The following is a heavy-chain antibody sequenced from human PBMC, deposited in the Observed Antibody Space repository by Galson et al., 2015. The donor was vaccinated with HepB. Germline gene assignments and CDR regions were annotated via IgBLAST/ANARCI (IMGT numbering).Heavy chain of an antibody. J-gene: IGHJ5*02. CDR1: GFIVSSNH. CDR3: ATPGWTCPPQQLPPPRAYRSSP. CDR2: TYSGGNT. D-gene: IGHD6-13*01. Sequence: SLRLSCAASGFIVSSNHMSWVRQVPGKGLEWVSVTYSGGNTYYADSVKGRFTISRHNSKNTVYLQMNSLRPEDTAVYYCATPGWTCPPQQLPPPRAYRSSPWR. V-gene: IGHV3-53*04.